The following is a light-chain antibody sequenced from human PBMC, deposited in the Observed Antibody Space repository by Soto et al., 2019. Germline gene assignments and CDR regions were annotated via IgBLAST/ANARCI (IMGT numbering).Light chain of an antibody. CDR2: EVS. V-gene: IGLV2-14*01. CDR3: SSYASSSTLVV. Sequence: QSALTQPASVSGSPGQSITIACTGTSNDIGNYTYVSWYQQHPGKAPKLMIYEVSNRPSGVSNRFSGSKSGNTASLTISGLQAEDEADYFCSSYASSSTLVVFGGGTQLTDL. J-gene: IGLJ2*01. CDR1: SNDIGNYTY.